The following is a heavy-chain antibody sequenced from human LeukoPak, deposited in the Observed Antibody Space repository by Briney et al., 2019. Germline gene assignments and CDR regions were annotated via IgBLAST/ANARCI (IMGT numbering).Heavy chain of an antibody. CDR3: AKDLPLGYWPRTPLVLNYFDP. CDR2: ISYDGSNK. D-gene: IGHD2-15*01. Sequence: GGSLRLSCAASGFTFSSYGMHWVRQAPGKGLEWVAVISYDGSNKYYADSVKGRFTISRDNSKNTLYLQIDSLRAEDTAVYYCAKDLPLGYWPRTPLVLNYFDPWGQGTLVTVSS. CDR1: GFTFSSYG. J-gene: IGHJ5*02. V-gene: IGHV3-30*18.